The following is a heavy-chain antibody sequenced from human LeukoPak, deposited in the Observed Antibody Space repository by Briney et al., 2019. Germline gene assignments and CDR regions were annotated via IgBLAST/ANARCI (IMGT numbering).Heavy chain of an antibody. CDR3: ARHQHRWFGDAHDVFDI. J-gene: IGHJ3*02. CDR2: FRGSAGST. V-gene: IGHV3-23*01. D-gene: IGHD3-10*01. CDR1: GFTFSDYA. Sequence: PGGSLRLSCAVSGFTFSDYAMSWVRQAPGKGLEWVSGFRGSAGSTYYADSVKGRFTVSRDNSQNTLYLQMNSLRAEDTAVYYCARHQHRWFGDAHDVFDIWGQGTLVTVSS.